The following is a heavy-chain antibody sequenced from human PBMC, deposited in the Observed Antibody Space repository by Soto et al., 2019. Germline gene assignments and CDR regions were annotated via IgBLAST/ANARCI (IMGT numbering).Heavy chain of an antibody. D-gene: IGHD3-10*01. Sequence: SETLSLTCAVSGASVTSGGYSWAWLRQPPGGGLEWIGYIYRVGSTYYNPSLKSRASMSINTSENHFSLKLNSVTAADTAIYYCAREGNWFDPWGPGTLVTVSS. CDR2: IYRVGST. V-gene: IGHV4-30-2*01. J-gene: IGHJ5*02. CDR3: AREGNWFDP. CDR1: GASVTSGGYS.